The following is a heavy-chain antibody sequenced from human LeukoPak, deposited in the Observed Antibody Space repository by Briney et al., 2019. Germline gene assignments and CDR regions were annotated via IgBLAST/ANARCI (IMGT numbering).Heavy chain of an antibody. J-gene: IGHJ4*02. Sequence: GGSLRLSCAASGFTFSSYWMSWVRQAPGKGLEWVANIKKDGSEKYYVDSVRGRFTISRDNAKTSLYLQMNSLRDEDTAVYYCGRAKDYSSIWGQGTLVTVSS. V-gene: IGHV3-7*04. D-gene: IGHD4-11*01. CDR1: GFTFSSYW. CDR2: IKKDGSEK. CDR3: GRAKDYSSI.